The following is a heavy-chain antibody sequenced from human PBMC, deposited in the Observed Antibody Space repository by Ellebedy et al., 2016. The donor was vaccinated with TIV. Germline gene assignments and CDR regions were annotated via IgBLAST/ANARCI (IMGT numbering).Heavy chain of an antibody. D-gene: IGHD2-15*01. CDR3: TRGDGGSYL. CDR1: GFSSSNHA. J-gene: IGHJ4*02. Sequence: GESLKISCAAYGFSSSNHAMSWVRQAPGKGLEWVSILSYSGGTTYYADSVRGRFTITRDNAKNSLYLQMNSLRAEDTAVYYCTRGDGGSYLWGQGTLVTVSS. CDR2: LSYSGGTT. V-gene: IGHV3-11*04.